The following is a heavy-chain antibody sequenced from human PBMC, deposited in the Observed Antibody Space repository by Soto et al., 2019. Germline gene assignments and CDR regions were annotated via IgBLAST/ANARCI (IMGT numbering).Heavy chain of an antibody. D-gene: IGHD6-6*01. V-gene: IGHV1-2*04. Sequence: VSVKVSCKASGYTFNGYNMHWVRQAPGQGLEWMGWINPNSGVTNYAQKFQGWVTMTRDTSISTAYMELSRLRSDDTAVYYCAREYSSSSKKGVFGYWGQGTLVNVSS. CDR2: INPNSGVT. J-gene: IGHJ4*02. CDR3: AREYSSSSKKGVFGY. CDR1: GYTFNGYN.